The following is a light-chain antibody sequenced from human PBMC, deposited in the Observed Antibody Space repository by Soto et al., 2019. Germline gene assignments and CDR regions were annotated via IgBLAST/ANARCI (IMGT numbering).Light chain of an antibody. V-gene: IGLV1-44*01. CDR2: TNN. Sequence: QSVLTQPPSASGTPGQRVTFSCSGSSSNIGSNAVNWYQQLPGTAPKLLIYTNNQRPSGVPDRFSGSKSGTSASLAISGLQSQDEADYHCGAWHDSLNGYVFGTGTKVTVL. CDR1: SSNIGSNA. CDR3: GAWHDSLNGYV. J-gene: IGLJ1*01.